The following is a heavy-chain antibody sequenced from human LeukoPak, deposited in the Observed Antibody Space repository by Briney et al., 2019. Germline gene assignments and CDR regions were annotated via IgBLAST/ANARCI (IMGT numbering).Heavy chain of an antibody. CDR2: ISYDGSNE. J-gene: IGHJ4*02. CDR1: GFTFSSFG. D-gene: IGHD6-19*01. V-gene: IGHV3-30*03. CDR3: ARGTSSVYSSGNY. Sequence: GWSLRLSCAASGFTFSSFGMHWVRQAPGKGLEWVGGISYDGSNEYYGDSVKGRFTISRDNSKNTLYVQMNSLRAEDTAVYYCARGTSSVYSSGNYWGQGTLVTVSS.